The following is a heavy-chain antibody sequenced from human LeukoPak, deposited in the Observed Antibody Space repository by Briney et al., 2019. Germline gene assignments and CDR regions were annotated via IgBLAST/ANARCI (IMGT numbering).Heavy chain of an antibody. CDR2: ISYDGSNK. Sequence: GSLRLSCAASGFTFSSYGMHWVRQAPGKGLEWVAVISYDGSNKYYADSVKGRFTISRDNSKNTLYLQMNSLRAEDTAVYYCASLVPRPRFYYYGMDVWGQGTTVTVSS. CDR1: GFTFSSYG. V-gene: IGHV3-30*03. CDR3: ASLVPRPRFYYYGMDV. D-gene: IGHD2-2*01. J-gene: IGHJ6*02.